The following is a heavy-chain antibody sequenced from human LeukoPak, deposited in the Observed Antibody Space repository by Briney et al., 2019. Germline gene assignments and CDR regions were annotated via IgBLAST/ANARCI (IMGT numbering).Heavy chain of an antibody. CDR3: ARANEYSSSWRYYYYYMDV. Sequence: GGSLRLSCAASGFTVSSDYMSWVRQAPGKGLEWVSVIYSGGSTYYADSVKGRFTISRDNSKNTLYLQMNSLRAEDTAVYYCARANEYSSSWRYYYYYMDVWGKGTTVTVSS. D-gene: IGHD6-6*01. J-gene: IGHJ6*03. CDR2: IYSGGST. V-gene: IGHV3-66*02. CDR1: GFTVSSDY.